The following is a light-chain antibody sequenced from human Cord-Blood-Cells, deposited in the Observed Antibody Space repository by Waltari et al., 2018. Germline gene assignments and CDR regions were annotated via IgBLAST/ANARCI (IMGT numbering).Light chain of an antibody. CDR2: GAP. Sequence: EIVLTQSPATLSLSPGEKATLSCRASQSVSSNLAWYQKKPGQAPRLLIYGAPTRATGIPARFSGSGSGTEFTLTISSLQSEDFAVYYCQQYNNWWTFGQGTKVEI. J-gene: IGKJ1*01. V-gene: IGKV3-15*01. CDR3: QQYNNWWT. CDR1: QSVSSN.